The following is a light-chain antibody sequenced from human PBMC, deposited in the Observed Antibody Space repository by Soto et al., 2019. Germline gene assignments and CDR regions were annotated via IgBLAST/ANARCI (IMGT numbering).Light chain of an antibody. CDR3: QQYNNYRP. CDR2: KAS. Sequence: DIQMTQSPSPLTGSVGDRVTITCRASQTTSSWLAWYQQKPGKAPKLLIYKASTLKSGVPSRFSGSGSGTEFTLTISRLQPDDFATYYCQQYNNYRPFGQGARLEI. CDR1: QTTSSW. J-gene: IGKJ5*01. V-gene: IGKV1-5*03.